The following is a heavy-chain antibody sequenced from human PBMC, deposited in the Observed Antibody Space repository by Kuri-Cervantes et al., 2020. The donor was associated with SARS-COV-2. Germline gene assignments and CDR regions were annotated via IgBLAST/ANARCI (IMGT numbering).Heavy chain of an antibody. Sequence: LSLTCAASGFTFSSYGMHWVRQAPGKGLVWVSRINPDGSYTNNADSVKGRFTLSRDNAKNMLFLQMNSLRAEDTAVYYCVRDGDHWNFDYWGQGTLVTVSS. CDR1: GFTFSSYG. CDR2: INPDGSYT. D-gene: IGHD1-1*01. J-gene: IGHJ4*02. V-gene: IGHV3-74*01. CDR3: VRDGDHWNFDY.